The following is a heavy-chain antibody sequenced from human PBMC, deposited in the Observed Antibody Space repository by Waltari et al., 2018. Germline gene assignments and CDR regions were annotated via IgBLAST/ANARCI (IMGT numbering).Heavy chain of an antibody. CDR2: ITGSGDNT. CDR1: GFSFSNFA. CDR3: AKVPYDNFWTGYFFFDL. D-gene: IGHD3-3*01. Sequence: EVQLVESGGGVVQSGESLRLSCAASGFSFSNFAITWVRQVPGKGMEWVSYITGSGDNTYDADAVRGRFTISRDHSKNTLYLQMDGLRADDTAIYYCAKVPYDNFWTGYFFFDLWGQGAQVTVSS. V-gene: IGHV3-23*04. J-gene: IGHJ1*01.